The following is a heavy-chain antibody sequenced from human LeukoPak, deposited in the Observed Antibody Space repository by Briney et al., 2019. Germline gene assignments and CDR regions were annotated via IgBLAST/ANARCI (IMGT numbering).Heavy chain of an antibody. D-gene: IGHD1-1*01. J-gene: IGHJ3*02. CDR3: ARVRRNGLDI. CDR1: GGSISSGGYY. Sequence: SETLSLTCTVSGGSISSGGYYWSWIRQHPGKGLEWIGYIYYSGSTYYNPSLKSRVTISVDTSKNQFSLKLSSVTAADTAVYYCARVRRNGLDIWGQGTMVTVSS. V-gene: IGHV4-31*03. CDR2: IYYSGST.